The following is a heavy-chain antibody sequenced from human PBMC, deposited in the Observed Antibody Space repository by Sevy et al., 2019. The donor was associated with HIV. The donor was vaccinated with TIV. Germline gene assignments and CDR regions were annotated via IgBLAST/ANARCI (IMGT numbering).Heavy chain of an antibody. CDR1: GGSISSYY. Sequence: SETLSLTCTVSGGSISSYYWSWIRQPPGKGLEWIGYIYYSGSTNYNPSLKSRVTISVDTSKNQFSLKLSSVTAADTAVYYCARGYHDSSGYYPHYYYYYMDVWGKGTTVTVSS. J-gene: IGHJ6*03. CDR2: IYYSGST. D-gene: IGHD3-22*01. CDR3: ARGYHDSSGYYPHYYYYYMDV. V-gene: IGHV4-59*01.